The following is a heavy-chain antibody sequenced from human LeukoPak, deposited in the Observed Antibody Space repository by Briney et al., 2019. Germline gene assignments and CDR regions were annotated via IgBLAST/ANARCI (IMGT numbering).Heavy chain of an antibody. CDR2: IIPILGIA. D-gene: IGHD6-19*01. CDR1: GGTFSSYA. J-gene: IGHJ4*02. V-gene: IGHV1-69*04. Sequence: ASVKVSCKASGGTFSSYAISWGRQAPGQGLEWMGRIIPILGIANYAQKFQGRVTITADKSTSTAYMEPSSLRSEDTAVYYCARDDWAALGIAVAGHGSLVDYWGQGTLVTVSS. CDR3: ARDDWAALGIAVAGHGSLVDY.